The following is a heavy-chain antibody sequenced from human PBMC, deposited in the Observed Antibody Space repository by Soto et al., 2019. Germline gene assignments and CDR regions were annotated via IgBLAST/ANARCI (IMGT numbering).Heavy chain of an antibody. D-gene: IGHD7-27*01. J-gene: IGHJ4*02. CDR1: GDSVSSNSAA. Sequence: QSQTLSLTCAISGDSVSSNSAAWNWIRQSPSRGLEWLGRTYYRSKWYNDYAVSVKSRITIKPDTSKNQFSLQLNSVTPEDPAVDYCSRDPSGGELGLYYFDYWGQGTLVTVSS. CDR2: TYYRSKWYN. V-gene: IGHV6-1*01. CDR3: SRDPSGGELGLYYFDY.